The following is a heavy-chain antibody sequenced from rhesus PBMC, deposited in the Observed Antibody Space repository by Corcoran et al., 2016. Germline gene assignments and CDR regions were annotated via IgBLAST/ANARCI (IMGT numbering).Heavy chain of an antibody. CDR2: ISPYNGNT. D-gene: IGHD3-34*01. V-gene: IGHV1S2*01. J-gene: IGHJ4*01. CDR3: ARTGTFDY. Sequence: QVQLVQSGAEVKKPGSSVKVSCKASGYTFTDYYIHWVRQAPRQGLEWMGWISPYNGNTEYAQKFQCRVTMTRDTSTSTAYMELNSLRSEDTAVYYCARTGTFDYWGQGVLVTVSS. CDR1: GYTFTDYY.